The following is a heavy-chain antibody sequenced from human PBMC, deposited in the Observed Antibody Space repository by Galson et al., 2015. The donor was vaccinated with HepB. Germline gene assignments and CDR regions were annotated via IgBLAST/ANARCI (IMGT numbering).Heavy chain of an antibody. V-gene: IGHV3-64D*09. CDR1: GFMFSTYA. CDR3: VKPLHYGSATYYNLDAFDI. CDR2: INRDGDST. Sequence: ALRLSCAASGFMFSTYAMHWVRQAPGKGLEYVAAINRDGDSTYSADSVKGRFTISRDNSENTVYLQMRSLKTEDTAVYYCVKPLHYGSATYYNLDAFDIWGQGTMVTVSS. J-gene: IGHJ3*02. D-gene: IGHD3-10*01.